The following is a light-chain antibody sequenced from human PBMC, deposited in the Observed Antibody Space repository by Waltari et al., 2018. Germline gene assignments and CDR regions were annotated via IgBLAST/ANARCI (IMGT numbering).Light chain of an antibody. CDR2: AAS. J-gene: IGKJ2*01. CDR1: QSIGSY. CDR3: QQSYSTPYT. Sequence: DIQMTQSPSSLSASVGDRVPITCRASQSIGSYLNWYQQIPGKAPNLLIYAASSLQSGVPSRFSGSGSGTDFTLTISSLQPEDFATYYCQQSYSTPYTFGQGTKLEI. V-gene: IGKV1-39*01.